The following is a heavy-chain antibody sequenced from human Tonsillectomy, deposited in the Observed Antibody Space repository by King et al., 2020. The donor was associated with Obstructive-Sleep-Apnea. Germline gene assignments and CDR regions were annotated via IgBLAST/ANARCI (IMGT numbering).Heavy chain of an antibody. D-gene: IGHD3-22*01. CDR2: IYYSGST. CDR3: ARGKGGYYYDSSGYPDY. V-gene: IGHV4-59*01. Sequence: LQLQESGPGLVKPSETLSLTCTVSGGSISSYYWSWIRQPPGKGLEWIGYIYYSGSTNYNPSLKSRVTISVATSKNQFSLKLSSVTAADTAVYYCARGKGGYYYDSSGYPDYWGQGTLVTVSS. J-gene: IGHJ4*02. CDR1: GGSISSYY.